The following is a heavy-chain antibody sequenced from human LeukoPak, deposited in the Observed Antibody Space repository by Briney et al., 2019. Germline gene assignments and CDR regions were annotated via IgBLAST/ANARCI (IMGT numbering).Heavy chain of an antibody. J-gene: IGHJ4*02. V-gene: IGHV1-69*13. Sequence: ASVKVSCKASGGTFSSSAINWVRQAPGQGLEWMGGIIPVFGTTNYAQKFQGRLTVTADESATTAYMELSSLKSEDTAIYYCARGPSDYYQPARNRFFDYWGQGTLVTVSS. D-gene: IGHD3-10*01. CDR2: IIPVFGTT. CDR1: GGTFSSSA. CDR3: ARGPSDYYQPARNRFFDY.